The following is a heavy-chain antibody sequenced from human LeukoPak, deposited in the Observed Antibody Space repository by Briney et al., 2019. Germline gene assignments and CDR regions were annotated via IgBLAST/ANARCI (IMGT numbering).Heavy chain of an antibody. V-gene: IGHV3-23*01. CDR1: GFTFSSYP. CDR3: AKELTTERTPGVDS. D-gene: IGHD4-17*01. J-gene: IGHJ4*02. CDR2: ISGSGDTT. Sequence: PGGPLRLSCTASGFTFSSYPMSWVRQGPGTGLEWVSAISGSGDTTFYADSVKGRFTISRDNSKKTLYLQVNSLRAEDTAVYFCAKELTTERTPGVDSWGQGTLVTVSS.